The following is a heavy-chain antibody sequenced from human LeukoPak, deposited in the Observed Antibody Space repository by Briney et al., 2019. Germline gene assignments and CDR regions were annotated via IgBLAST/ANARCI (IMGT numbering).Heavy chain of an antibody. CDR1: GFTFSNYA. J-gene: IGHJ5*02. Sequence: GGSLRLSCAASGFTFSNYAMSWVRQAPGKGLEWVSSIGGSGASTYYADSVKGRFTISRDISKNTLYLQMNSLRAEDTAVYYCARLRYSNTWFILDPWGQGTLVTVSS. D-gene: IGHD6-13*01. CDR3: ARLRYSNTWFILDP. V-gene: IGHV3-23*01. CDR2: IGGSGAST.